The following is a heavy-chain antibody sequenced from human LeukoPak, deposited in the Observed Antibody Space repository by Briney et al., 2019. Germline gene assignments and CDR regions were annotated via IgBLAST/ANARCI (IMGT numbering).Heavy chain of an antibody. J-gene: IGHJ4*02. CDR3: AKDRSSGGSCYNY. D-gene: IGHD2-15*01. CDR2: ISGSGDAT. Sequence: GGSLRLSCAASGFTFSSYAMSWVRQAPGKGLEWVSGISGSGDATYYADSVKGRFTISRDNSENTVYLQMNSLRVEDTAIYYCAKDRSSGGSCYNYWGRGTQVTVSS. CDR1: GFTFSSYA. V-gene: IGHV3-23*01.